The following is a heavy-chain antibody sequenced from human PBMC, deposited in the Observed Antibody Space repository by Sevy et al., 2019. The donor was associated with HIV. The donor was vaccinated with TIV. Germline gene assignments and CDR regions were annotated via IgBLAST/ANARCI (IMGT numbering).Heavy chain of an antibody. J-gene: IGHJ4*02. Sequence: SETLSLTCTVSGGSITSLYWNWIRQPPGKGLEWIANIYYNGHINYNPSFKSRVTLSLDTSKNQFSSRLSSVTAADTAMYYCAGGNAWGRGYSWGQGTLVTVSS. CDR1: GGSITSLY. CDR3: AGGNAWGRGYS. D-gene: IGHD1-26*01. V-gene: IGHV4-59*08. CDR2: IYYNGHI.